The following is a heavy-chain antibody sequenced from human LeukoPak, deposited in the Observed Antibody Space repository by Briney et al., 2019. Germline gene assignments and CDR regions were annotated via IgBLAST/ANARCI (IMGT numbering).Heavy chain of an antibody. J-gene: IGHJ3*01. CDR1: GGSISSYY. CDR3: ARQWESSGAFDL. D-gene: IGHD1-26*01. CDR2: INHSEST. V-gene: IGHV4-34*01. Sequence: PSETLSLTCAVSGGSISSYYWSWIRQPPGKGLEWSGEINHSESTNYNPSLKSRVTISVDTSKNQFSLKLSSVTAADTAVYYCARQWESSGAFDLWGQGTMVTVSS.